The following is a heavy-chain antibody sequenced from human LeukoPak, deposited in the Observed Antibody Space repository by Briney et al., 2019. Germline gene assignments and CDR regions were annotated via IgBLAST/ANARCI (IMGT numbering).Heavy chain of an antibody. D-gene: IGHD1-26*01. Sequence: GGSLRLSCAASGFTYSSYGMTWVRQAPGKGLEWVSGMSGSGSRTDYADSVKGRFTISRDNAKNTLYLQMNSLRAEDTAAYYCAKGSREWELLDAFDIWGQGTMVTVSS. J-gene: IGHJ3*02. CDR1: GFTYSSYG. CDR3: AKGSREWELLDAFDI. CDR2: MSGSGSRT. V-gene: IGHV3-23*01.